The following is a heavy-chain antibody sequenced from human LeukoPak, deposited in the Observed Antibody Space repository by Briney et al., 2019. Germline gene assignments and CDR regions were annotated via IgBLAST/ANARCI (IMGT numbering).Heavy chain of an antibody. Sequence: PGGSLRLSCAASRFTFSSYEMNWVRQAPGKGLEWVSYISGSGIKHYADSVKGRFTISRDNSKNTLYLQMNSLRAEDTAIYYCVKKVEGYSYGPFDYWGQGTLVTVSS. CDR1: RFTFSSYE. CDR3: VKKVEGYSYGPFDY. J-gene: IGHJ4*02. CDR2: ISGSGIK. D-gene: IGHD5-18*01. V-gene: IGHV3-23*01.